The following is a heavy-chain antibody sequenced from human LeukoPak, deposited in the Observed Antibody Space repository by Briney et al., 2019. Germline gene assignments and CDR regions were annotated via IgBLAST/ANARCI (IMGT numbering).Heavy chain of an antibody. J-gene: IGHJ4*02. Sequence: GGSLRLSCAASGFTFSSYTMNWVRQAPGRGLEWVSSISTSSRFVYYADSLKGRFTISRGDAKNSLYLQMNSLRADDTAVYYCARTKSGYSSGSTPDYWGQGTLVTVSS. CDR3: ARTKSGYSSGSTPDY. D-gene: IGHD6-19*01. CDR2: ISTSSRFV. CDR1: GFTFSSYT. V-gene: IGHV3-21*01.